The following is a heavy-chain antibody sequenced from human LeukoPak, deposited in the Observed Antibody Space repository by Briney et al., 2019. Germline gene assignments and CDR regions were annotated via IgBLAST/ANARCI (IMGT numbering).Heavy chain of an antibody. V-gene: IGHV1-69*04. CDR2: IIPIFGIA. D-gene: IGHD4-23*01. CDR3: ARVSGGNFDY. CDR1: GGTFSSYA. J-gene: IGHJ4*02. Sequence: SVNVSCKASGGTFSSYAISWVRQAPGQGLEWMGRIIPIFGIANYAQKFQGRVTITADKSTSTAYMELSSLRSEDTAVYYCARVSGGNFDYWGQGTLVTVSS.